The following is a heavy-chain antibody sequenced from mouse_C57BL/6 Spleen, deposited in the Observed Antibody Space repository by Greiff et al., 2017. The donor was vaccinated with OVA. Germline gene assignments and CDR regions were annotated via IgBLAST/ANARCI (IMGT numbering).Heavy chain of an antibody. CDR2: ISDGGSYT. Sequence: EVQLVESGGGLVKPGGSLTLSCAASGFTFSSYAMSWVRQTPEKRLEWVATISDGGSYTYYPANVKGRFTISRDNAKNNLYLQMSHLKSEDTAMYYCATPSYYFDYWGQGTTLTVSS. J-gene: IGHJ2*01. CDR1: GFTFSSYA. CDR3: ATPSYYFDY. V-gene: IGHV5-4*01.